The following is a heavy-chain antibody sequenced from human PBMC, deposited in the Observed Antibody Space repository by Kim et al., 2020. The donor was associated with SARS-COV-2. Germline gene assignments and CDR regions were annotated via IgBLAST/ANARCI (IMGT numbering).Heavy chain of an antibody. CDR1: GYSFTSYW. V-gene: IGHV5-51*01. J-gene: IGHJ6*02. D-gene: IGHD3-10*01. CDR3: ARGWDGSGSYYYYGMDV. CDR2: IYPGDSDT. Sequence: GESLKISRKGSGYSFTSYWIGWVRQMPGKGLEWMGIIYPGDSDTRYSPSFQGQVTISADKSISTAYLQWSSLKASDTAMYYCARGWDGSGSYYYYGMDVWGQGTTVTVSS.